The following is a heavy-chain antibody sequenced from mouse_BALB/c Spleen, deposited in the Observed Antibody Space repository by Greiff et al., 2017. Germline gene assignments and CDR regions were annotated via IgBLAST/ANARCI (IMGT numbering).Heavy chain of an antibody. CDR2: ILPGSGST. V-gene: IGHV1-9*01. Sequence: QVHVKQSGAELMKPGASVKISCKATGYTFSSYWIEWVKQRPGHGLEWIGEILPGSGSTNYNEKFKGKATFTADTSSNTAYMQLSSLTSEDSAVYYCARSGYRYENYFDYWGQGTTLTVSS. CDR1: GYTFSSYW. D-gene: IGHD2-14*01. J-gene: IGHJ2*01. CDR3: ARSGYRYENYFDY.